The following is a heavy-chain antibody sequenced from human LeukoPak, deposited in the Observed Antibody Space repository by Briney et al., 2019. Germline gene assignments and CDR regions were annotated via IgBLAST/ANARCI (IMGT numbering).Heavy chain of an antibody. CDR3: ARVNDVWSGYFQY. J-gene: IGHJ4*02. V-gene: IGHV4-59*01. D-gene: IGHD3-3*01. CDR2: IYYTGTT. Sequence: SETLSLTCTVSSGSIISYYWNWIRQPPGKGLEWIGYIYYTGTTNYNPSLKSRLTMSVDTSKNQFSLKLSSVTAADTAVYYCARVNDVWSGYFQYWGQGALVTVSS. CDR1: SGSIISYY.